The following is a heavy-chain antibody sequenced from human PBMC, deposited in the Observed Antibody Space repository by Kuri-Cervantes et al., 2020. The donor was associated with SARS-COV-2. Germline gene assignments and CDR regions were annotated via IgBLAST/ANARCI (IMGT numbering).Heavy chain of an antibody. CDR1: GFTFSSYS. CDR3: ALDGV. Sequence: LSLTCAASGFTFSSYSMNWVRQAPGKGLEWVANIKQDGSEKYYVDSVKGRFTISRDNANNSLYLQMNSLRAEDTAVYYCALDGVWGKGTTVTVSS. D-gene: IGHD3-3*01. V-gene: IGHV3-7*01. J-gene: IGHJ6*04. CDR2: IKQDGSEK.